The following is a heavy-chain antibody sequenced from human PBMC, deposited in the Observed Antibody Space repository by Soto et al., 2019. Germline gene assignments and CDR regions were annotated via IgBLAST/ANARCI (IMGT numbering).Heavy chain of an antibody. CDR3: VRDDCRGDDCYLGH. V-gene: IGHV1-18*01. Sequence: EASVKVSCKGSGYTFTTYGIAWVRQAPGQGLEWMGWISTYNGHTKYSQKFQDRGTLTTDTSTSTAYMELRGLRSDDTAVYYCVRDDCRGDDCYLGHWGPGSLVTVPS. J-gene: IGHJ4*02. CDR2: ISTYNGHT. CDR1: GYTFTTYG. D-gene: IGHD2-21*01.